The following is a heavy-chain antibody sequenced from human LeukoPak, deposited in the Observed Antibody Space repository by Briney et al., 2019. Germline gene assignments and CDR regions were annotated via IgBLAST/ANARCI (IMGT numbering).Heavy chain of an antibody. CDR1: GFTFSTFA. Sequence: GGSLRLSCAASGFTFSTFAMIWVRQPPGKGLEWVSSIFPSGGEIHYADSVRGRFTISRDNSKSTLSLQMNSLRVEDTAIYYCASLWMPEGYWGQGTLVTVSS. J-gene: IGHJ4*02. D-gene: IGHD5-12*01. CDR2: IFPSGGEI. V-gene: IGHV3-23*01. CDR3: ASLWMPEGY.